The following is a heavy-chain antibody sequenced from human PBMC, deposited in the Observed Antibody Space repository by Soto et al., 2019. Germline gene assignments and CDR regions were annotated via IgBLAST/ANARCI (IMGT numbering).Heavy chain of an antibody. CDR3: VIDSSNSGDRLWFDY. CDR2: IDSNGAAT. Sequence: DVQVVESGGDLVQPGGSLRLSCSASGFTFSSYPMHWVRLAPGKGLEYVSGIDSNGAATYYGDSVKGRFIDSRDNSKNTLNLQLSTLTSEDTAVYYFVIDSSNSGDRLWFDYWCQGTLVTVSS. V-gene: IGHV3-64D*06. CDR1: GFTFSSYP. J-gene: IGHJ4*02. D-gene: IGHD2-21*02.